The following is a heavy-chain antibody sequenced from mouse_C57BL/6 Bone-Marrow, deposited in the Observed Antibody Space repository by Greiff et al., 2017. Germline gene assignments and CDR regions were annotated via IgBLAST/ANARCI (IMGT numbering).Heavy chain of an antibody. Sequence: VQRVESGAELARPGASVKLSCKASGYTFTSYGISWVKQRTGQGLEWIGEIYPRSGNTYYNEKFKGKATLTADKSSSTAYMELRSLTSEDSAVYFCATAQASFAYWGQGTLVTVSA. CDR2: IYPRSGNT. CDR1: GYTFTSYG. D-gene: IGHD3-2*02. CDR3: ATAQASFAY. V-gene: IGHV1-81*01. J-gene: IGHJ3*01.